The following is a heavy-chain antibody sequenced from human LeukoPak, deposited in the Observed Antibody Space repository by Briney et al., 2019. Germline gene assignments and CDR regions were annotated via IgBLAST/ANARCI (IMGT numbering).Heavy chain of an antibody. J-gene: IGHJ4*02. V-gene: IGHV3-23*01. CDR3: AKYAAAGAYDRHSEIDS. CDR1: GFTFSSYA. CDR2: ISGSGGST. D-gene: IGHD3-22*01. Sequence: GGSLRLSCAASGFTFSSYAMSWVRQAPGKGLEWVSAISGSGGSTYYAGSVKGRFTISRDNSKNTLFLEMNSLRPEDTAVYYCAKYAAAGAYDRHSEIDSWGQGTLVTVSS.